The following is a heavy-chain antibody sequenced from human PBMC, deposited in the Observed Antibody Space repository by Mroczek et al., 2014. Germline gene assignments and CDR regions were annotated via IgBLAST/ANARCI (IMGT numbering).Heavy chain of an antibody. D-gene: IGHD6-13*01. CDR2: IWYDGSNK. Sequence: QVQLVQSGGGVVQPGRSLRLSCAASGFTFSSYGMHWVRQAPGKGLEWVAVIWYDGSNKYYADSVKGRFTISRDNSKNTLYLQMNSLRAEDTAVYYCARDARGHSSSHLTGYWGQGTPGH. CDR1: GFTFSSYG. V-gene: IGHV3-33*01. CDR3: ARDARGHSSSHLTGY. J-gene: IGHJ4*02.